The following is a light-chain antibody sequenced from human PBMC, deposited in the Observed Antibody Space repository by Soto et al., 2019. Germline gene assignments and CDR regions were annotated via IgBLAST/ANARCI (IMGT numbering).Light chain of an antibody. J-gene: IGKJ1*01. Sequence: EIVMTQSPVTLSVSPGERVTVSCGASQSVSSNLAWYQQKPGQAPSLLISGAFTRATGIPARFSGTGSGTEFTLTISSLQSEDFALYYCQQYNDWPQTFGQGAKADIK. V-gene: IGKV3-15*01. CDR3: QQYNDWPQT. CDR1: QSVSSN. CDR2: GAF.